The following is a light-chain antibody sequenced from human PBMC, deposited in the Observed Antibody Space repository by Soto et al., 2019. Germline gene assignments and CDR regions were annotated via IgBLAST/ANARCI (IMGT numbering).Light chain of an antibody. V-gene: IGKV3-15*01. CDR3: QQYNNWPRT. J-gene: IGKJ1*01. CDR1: QSVSSN. CDR2: GAS. Sequence: EIVMTQSPATLSVSPGERATLSCRASQSVSSNLAWFQQKPGQVPSLLIYGASTRATGIPARFSGNRSGTEFTLTISSLQSEDFAVYYCQQYNNWPRTFGQGTKVEIK.